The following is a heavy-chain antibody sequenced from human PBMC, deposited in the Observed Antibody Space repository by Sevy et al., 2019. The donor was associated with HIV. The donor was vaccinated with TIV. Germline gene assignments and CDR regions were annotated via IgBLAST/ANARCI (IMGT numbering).Heavy chain of an antibody. D-gene: IGHD6-13*01. J-gene: IGHJ6*02. V-gene: IGHV3-33*01. CDR1: GFTFSSYG. CDR2: IWYDGSNK. CDR3: AREKVAAAGIFYYGMDV. Sequence: GSLRLSCAASGFTFSSYGMHWVRQAPGKGLEWVAVIWYDGSNKYYADSVKGRFTISRDNSKNTLYLQMNSLRAEDTAVYYCAREKVAAAGIFYYGMDVWGQGTTVTVSS.